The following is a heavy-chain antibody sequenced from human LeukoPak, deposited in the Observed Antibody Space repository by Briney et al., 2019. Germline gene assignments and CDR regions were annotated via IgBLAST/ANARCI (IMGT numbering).Heavy chain of an antibody. J-gene: IGHJ4*02. CDR2: ISSSSSTI. CDR3: ARDIRYCSSTSCAN. Sequence: GGSLRLSCAASGFTFSSYSVNWVRQAPGKGLEWVSYISSSSSTIYYADSVKGRFTISRDNAKNSLYLQMNSLRAEDTAVYYCARDIRYCSSTSCANWGQGTLVTVSS. V-gene: IGHV3-48*04. D-gene: IGHD2-2*01. CDR1: GFTFSSYS.